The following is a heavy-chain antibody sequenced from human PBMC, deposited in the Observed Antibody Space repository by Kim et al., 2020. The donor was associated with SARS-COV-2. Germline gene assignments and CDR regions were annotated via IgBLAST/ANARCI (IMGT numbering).Heavy chain of an antibody. V-gene: IGHV3-33*06. CDR2: IWYDGSNK. D-gene: IGHD6-13*01. Sequence: GGSLRLSCAASGFTFSSYGMHWVRQAPGKGLEWVAVIWYDGSNKYYADSVKGRFTISRDNSKNTLYLQMNSLRAEDTAVYYCAKDLGSSWYYHDYWCQGTLVTVSS. J-gene: IGHJ4*02. CDR3: AKDLGSSWYYHDY. CDR1: GFTFSSYG.